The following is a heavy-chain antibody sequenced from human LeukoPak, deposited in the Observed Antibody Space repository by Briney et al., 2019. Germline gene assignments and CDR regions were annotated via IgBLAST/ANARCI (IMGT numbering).Heavy chain of an antibody. CDR3: ARDLQVAGTTVVGY. J-gene: IGHJ4*02. D-gene: IGHD6-19*01. Sequence: GGSLRLSCAASGFTVSSNYMSWVRQAPGKGLEWVSVIYSGGSTYYADSVKGRFTISRDNSKNTLYLQMNSLRAEDTAVYYCARDLQVAGTTVVGYWGQGTLVTVSS. V-gene: IGHV3-66*01. CDR2: IYSGGST. CDR1: GFTVSSNY.